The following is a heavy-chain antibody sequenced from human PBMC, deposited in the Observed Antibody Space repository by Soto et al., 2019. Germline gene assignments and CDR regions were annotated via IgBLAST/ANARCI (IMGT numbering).Heavy chain of an antibody. CDR3: ARDIWWEPWVDASHI. CDR2: VSKDGSNT. Sequence: QVQLVESGGGVVQPGRSLRLSCAASGFTFNFFAMHRVRQAPGKGLEWVAAVSKDGSNTYYADSVKGRFTISRDNPKNTLYLQTNSLRLEDTAVYYCARDIWWEPWVDASHIWGQGTMVTVSP. V-gene: IGHV3-30-3*01. D-gene: IGHD1-26*01. J-gene: IGHJ3*02. CDR1: GFTFNFFA.